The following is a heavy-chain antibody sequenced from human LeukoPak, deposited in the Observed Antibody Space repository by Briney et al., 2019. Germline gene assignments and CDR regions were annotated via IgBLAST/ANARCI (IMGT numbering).Heavy chain of an antibody. CDR2: ISGSGGST. CDR1: GFTFSSYA. V-gene: IGHV3-23*01. CDR3: AKGRDYYGSGSYEFQH. D-gene: IGHD3-10*01. Sequence: PGGSLRLSCAASGFTFSSYAMSWVRQAPGKGPEWVSAISGSGGSTYYADSVKGRFTISRDNSKNTLYLQMNSLRAEDTAVYYCAKGRDYYGSGSYEFQHWGQGTLVTVSS. J-gene: IGHJ1*01.